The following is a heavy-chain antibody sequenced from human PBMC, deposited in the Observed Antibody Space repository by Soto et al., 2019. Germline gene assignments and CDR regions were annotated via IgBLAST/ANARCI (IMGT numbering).Heavy chain of an antibody. D-gene: IGHD2-2*01. CDR2: ISYDGSNK. J-gene: IGHJ6*02. CDR3: ARALNFGGRVVVPAATPLDYYYGMDV. CDR1: GFTFSSYS. Sequence: GGSLRLSCAPSGFTFSSYSMHWVRQAPGKGLKWVAVISYDGSNKYYADYVKGRFTISRDNSKNTLYLQMNSLRAEDTAVYYCARALNFGGRVVVPAATPLDYYYGMDVWGQGTTVTVSS. V-gene: IGHV3-30-3*01.